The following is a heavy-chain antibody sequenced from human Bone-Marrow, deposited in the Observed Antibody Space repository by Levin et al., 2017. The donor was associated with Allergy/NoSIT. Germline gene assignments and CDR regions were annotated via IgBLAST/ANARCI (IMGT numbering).Heavy chain of an antibody. CDR2: IYPGDSNT. D-gene: IGHD3-10*01. V-gene: IGHV5-51*01. CDR3: ARLPSHYNGSANYAYYFDF. CDR1: GYIFSTYW. Sequence: GESLKISCQSSGYIFSTYWIAWVRQMPGKGLECMGIIYPGDSNTRYSPSFRGRVTISADKSIRTAYMQWGSLQASDNASYYCARLPSHYNGSANYAYYFDFWGQGTLVTVSS. J-gene: IGHJ4*02.